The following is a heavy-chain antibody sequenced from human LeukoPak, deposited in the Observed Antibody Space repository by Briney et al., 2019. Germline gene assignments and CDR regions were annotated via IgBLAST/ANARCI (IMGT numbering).Heavy chain of an antibody. Sequence: SETLSLTCTVSGGSISSHYWSWIRQPPGKGLEWIGYIYYSVSTNYNPSLKSRVTISVDPSKNPLSLKLSSVTAADTAVYYCARAGGVVVVNDAFDIWGQGTMVTVSS. CDR2: IYYSVST. V-gene: IGHV4-59*11. J-gene: IGHJ3*02. CDR1: GGSISSHY. D-gene: IGHD3-22*01. CDR3: ARAGGVVVVNDAFDI.